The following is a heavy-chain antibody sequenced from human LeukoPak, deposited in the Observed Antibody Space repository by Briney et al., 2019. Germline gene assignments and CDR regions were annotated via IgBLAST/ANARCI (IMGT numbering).Heavy chain of an antibody. CDR2: ISSSSSTI. J-gene: IGHJ3*02. D-gene: IGHD3-22*01. CDR3: ARWAYYYDSSGDAFDI. V-gene: IGHV3-48*04. CDR1: GFTFSSYS. Sequence: GGSLRLSCAASGFTFSSYSMNWVRQAPGKGLEWVSYISSSSSTIYYADSVKGRFTISRDNAKNSLYLQMNSLRAEDTAVYYCARWAYYYDSSGDAFDIWGQGTIVTVSS.